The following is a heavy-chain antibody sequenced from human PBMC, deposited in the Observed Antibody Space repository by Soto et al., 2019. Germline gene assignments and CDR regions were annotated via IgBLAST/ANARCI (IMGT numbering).Heavy chain of an antibody. V-gene: IGHV4-59*01. CDR3: ARGVGSSPPRY. Sequence: PSETLSLTCTISGGSISVYYWSWVRQPPGHELEWIGYIYASGSPYYNPSLRSRVTISADTSKNQISLKLTSPTAADTAVYYCARGVGSSPPRYWGPGTLVTVSS. J-gene: IGHJ4*02. CDR1: GGSISVYY. D-gene: IGHD1-26*01. CDR2: IYASGSP.